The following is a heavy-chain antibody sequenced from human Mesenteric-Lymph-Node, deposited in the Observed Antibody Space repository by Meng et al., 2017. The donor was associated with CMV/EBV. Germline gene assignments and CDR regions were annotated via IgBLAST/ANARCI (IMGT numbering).Heavy chain of an antibody. Sequence: ASVTVSCKASGYTFTSYDINWVRQATGQGLEWMGWMNPNSGNTGYAQKFQGRVTITRNTSISTAYMELSSLRSEDTAVYYCARVELGNWFDPWGQGTLVTVSS. CDR2: MNPNSGNT. J-gene: IGHJ5*02. D-gene: IGHD3-16*01. V-gene: IGHV1-8*03. CDR3: ARVELGNWFDP. CDR1: GYTFTSYD.